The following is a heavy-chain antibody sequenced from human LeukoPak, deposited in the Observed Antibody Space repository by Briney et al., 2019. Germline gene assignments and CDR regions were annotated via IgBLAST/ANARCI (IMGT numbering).Heavy chain of an antibody. CDR3: ARVGGRGIDY. Sequence: GGSLRLSCSASGFSFNIYSMSWVRQSPGKGLEWIAYTGSIGSTIHYADSVKGRFTISRDNAKKSLYLQMDTLRGDDTAVYYCARVGGRGIDYWGQGSLVSVSS. J-gene: IGHJ4*02. CDR2: TGSIGSTI. CDR1: GFSFNIYS. V-gene: IGHV3-48*01.